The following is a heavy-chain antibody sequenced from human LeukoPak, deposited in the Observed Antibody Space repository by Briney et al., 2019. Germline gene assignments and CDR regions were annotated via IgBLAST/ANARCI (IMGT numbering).Heavy chain of an antibody. D-gene: IGHD3-22*01. J-gene: IGHJ5*02. CDR3: ARSHPPDSSGTHGFDP. CDR2: IIPIFGTA. Sequence: ASVKVSCKASGGTFSSYAISWVRQAPGQGLEWMGGIIPIFGTANYAQKFQGRVTITADESTSTAYMGLSSLRSEDTAVYYCARSHPPDSSGTHGFDPWGQGTLVTVSS. CDR1: GGTFSSYA. V-gene: IGHV1-69*13.